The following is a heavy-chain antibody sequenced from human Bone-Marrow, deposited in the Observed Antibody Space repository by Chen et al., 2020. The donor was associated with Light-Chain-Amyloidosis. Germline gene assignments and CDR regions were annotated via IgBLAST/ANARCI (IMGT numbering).Heavy chain of an antibody. CDR1: GFTFSKYW. CDR3: VRDLVGGEDY. CDR2: LNDDGSVV. V-gene: IGHV3-74*02. D-gene: IGHD2-15*01. Sequence: EVQLVESGGGLVQPGGSLRLSCAASGFTFSKYWMHWVRQAPGKGPVWVSRLNDDGSVVTYADSVQGRFTISRDNAKNTMYLQMYSLRAEDTAVYYCVRDLVGGEDYWGQGTRVTVSS. J-gene: IGHJ4*02.